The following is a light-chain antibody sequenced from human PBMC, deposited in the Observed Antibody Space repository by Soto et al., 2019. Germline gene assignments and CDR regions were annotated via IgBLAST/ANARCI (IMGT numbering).Light chain of an antibody. CDR1: NSNIGANS. Sequence: QSALTHPPSGSAAPGQKVTTSCSGSNSNIGANSVSWYQHLPGTAPKVVIYDDDKRPPGIPDRFSGSKSGTSATLDITGLQIGDEADYYCGTWHSTLSVEWVFGGGTKVTVL. CDR3: GTWHSTLSVEWV. V-gene: IGLV1-51*01. J-gene: IGLJ3*02. CDR2: DDD.